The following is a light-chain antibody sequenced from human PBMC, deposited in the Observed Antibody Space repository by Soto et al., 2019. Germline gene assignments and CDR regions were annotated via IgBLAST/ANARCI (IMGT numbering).Light chain of an antibody. CDR2: AAS. Sequence: DIQMTQPPSSLSASVGDRVTITCRASQSISNSLNWYQQKPGKAPNLLIYAASRLHSGVPSRFSGSGSGTDFTLTISSLQTEEFETLYWQPSYSTPRTFGQGTKLE. CDR3: QPSYSTPRT. V-gene: IGKV1-39*01. J-gene: IGKJ2*01. CDR1: QSISNS.